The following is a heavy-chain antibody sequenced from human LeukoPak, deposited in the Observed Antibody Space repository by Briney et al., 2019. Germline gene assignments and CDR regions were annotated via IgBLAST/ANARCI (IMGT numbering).Heavy chain of an antibody. D-gene: IGHD4/OR15-4a*01. Sequence: PGGSLRLSCAASGFTFSSYSMNWVRQAPGKGLEWVSYIISSSSIISYADSVKGRFTISRDNAKNSLFLQMNGLRAEDTAVYYCASTKCRGTNCYSDYWGQGTLVTVSS. V-gene: IGHV3-48*04. CDR3: ASTKCRGTNCYSDY. CDR2: IISSSSII. CDR1: GFTFSSYS. J-gene: IGHJ4*02.